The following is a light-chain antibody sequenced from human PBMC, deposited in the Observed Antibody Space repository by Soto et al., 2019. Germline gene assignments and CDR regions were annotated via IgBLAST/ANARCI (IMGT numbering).Light chain of an antibody. CDR3: LLSYGGARRV. J-gene: IGLJ2*01. CDR2: DTS. V-gene: IGLV7-46*01. CDR1: TGAVTSGHY. Sequence: QAVVTQEPSLTVSPGGTVTLTCASSTGAVTSGHYPYWFQQKPGQAPRTLIYDTSNRHSWTPARFSGSRLGGKPGLTLSGAQPEDAADYFCLLSYGGARRVFGGGTKLTVL.